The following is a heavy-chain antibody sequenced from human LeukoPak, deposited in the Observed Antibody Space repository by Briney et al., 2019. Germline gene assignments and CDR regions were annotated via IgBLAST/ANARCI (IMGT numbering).Heavy chain of an antibody. CDR2: ISSGSSAI. Sequence: PGGSLRLSCAASGFTSSDYYMSWIRQTPGKGLEWVSYISSGSSAIYYADSVKGRFTISRDNAKNSLYLQLNSLRAEDTAVYYCARAPTWSAAFDIWGQGTMVTVSS. J-gene: IGHJ3*02. D-gene: IGHD2-8*02. V-gene: IGHV3-11*04. CDR3: ARAPTWSAAFDI. CDR1: GFTSSDYY.